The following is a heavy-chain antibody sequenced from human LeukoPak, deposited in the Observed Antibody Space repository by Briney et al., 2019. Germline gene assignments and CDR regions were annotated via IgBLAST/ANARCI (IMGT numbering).Heavy chain of an antibody. D-gene: IGHD2-21*01. J-gene: IGHJ4*02. V-gene: IGHV3-7*01. Sequence: PGGSLRLSCAASGFIFRNYWMTWVRQTPGKGLEWVANIKDDGSEKDYVDSVKGRFTITRDNAKNSLYLDMDSLRLDDTAVYYCATRPQNAIYVGVFDYWGQGALVTVSS. CDR2: IKDDGSEK. CDR3: ATRPQNAIYVGVFDY. CDR1: GFIFRNYW.